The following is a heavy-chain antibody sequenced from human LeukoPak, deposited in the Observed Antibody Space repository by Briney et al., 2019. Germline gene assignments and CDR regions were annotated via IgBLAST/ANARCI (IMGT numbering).Heavy chain of an antibody. D-gene: IGHD2-8*01. CDR1: GFSFSSYA. CDR3: ARGMGGCTNGVCDSGGDY. J-gene: IGHJ4*02. CDR2: ISGRGATI. V-gene: IGHV3-23*01. Sequence: GGSLRLSCGASGFSFSSYAMSWVRQAPGKGLEWVSVISGRGATISYADSVKGRFTISRDNSKNTLYLEMNSLRAEDTAVYYCARGMGGCTNGVCDSGGDYWGQGTLVTVSS.